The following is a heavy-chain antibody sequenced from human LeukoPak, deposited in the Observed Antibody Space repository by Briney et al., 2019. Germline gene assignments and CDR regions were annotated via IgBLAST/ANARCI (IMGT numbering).Heavy chain of an antibody. Sequence: RASVKVSCKASGGTFSSYAISWVRQAPGQGLEWMGGIIPIFGTANYAQKFQGRVTITADESTSTAYMELRSLRSDDTAVYYCAREFDADYYDSSGYYTIDAFDIWGQGTMVTVSS. CDR2: IIPIFGTA. J-gene: IGHJ3*02. CDR3: AREFDADYYDSSGYYTIDAFDI. V-gene: IGHV1-69*13. D-gene: IGHD3-22*01. CDR1: GGTFSSYA.